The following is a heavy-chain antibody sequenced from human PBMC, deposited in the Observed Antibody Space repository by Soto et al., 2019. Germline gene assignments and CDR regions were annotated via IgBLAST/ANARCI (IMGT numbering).Heavy chain of an antibody. V-gene: IGHV3-30*03. Sequence: PGGSLRLSCAASGFTFSSYGMHWVRQAPGKGLEWVAVISYDGSNKYYADSVKGRFTISRDNSKSIAYLQLNSLQSEDTGVYYCTRYTYTSRYSYFGMDVWGHGTTVTVSS. J-gene: IGHJ6*02. CDR3: TRYTYTSRYSYFGMDV. D-gene: IGHD2-2*01. CDR1: GFTFSSYG. CDR2: ISYDGSNK.